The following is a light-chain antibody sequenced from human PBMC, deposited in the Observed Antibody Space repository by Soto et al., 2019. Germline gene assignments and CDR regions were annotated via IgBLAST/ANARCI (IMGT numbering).Light chain of an antibody. Sequence: EIVLTQSPGTLSLSPGERTTLSCRAGESVSSNLALYQQKPGQAPRLLIYGASTRATGVPARFTGSGSGTEFTLTISSLQFDDSAVYYCQQYNNWWTFGQGTKVDI. CDR1: ESVSSN. J-gene: IGKJ1*01. CDR2: GAS. CDR3: QQYNNWWT. V-gene: IGKV3-15*01.